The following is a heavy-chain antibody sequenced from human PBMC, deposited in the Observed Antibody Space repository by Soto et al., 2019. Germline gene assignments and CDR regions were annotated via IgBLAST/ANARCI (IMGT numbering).Heavy chain of an antibody. D-gene: IGHD1-26*01. CDR2: ISSSSSTI. CDR1: GFTFSSYS. J-gene: IGHJ5*02. V-gene: IGHV3-48*02. CDR3: ASAREVGATTT. Sequence: GXSLRLSSAASGFTFSSYSINWVHQAPGKGLEWVSYISSSSSTIYYADSVKGRFTISRDNAKNSLYLQMKSLRDEDTAVYYCASAREVGATTTWGQGTLVTVSS.